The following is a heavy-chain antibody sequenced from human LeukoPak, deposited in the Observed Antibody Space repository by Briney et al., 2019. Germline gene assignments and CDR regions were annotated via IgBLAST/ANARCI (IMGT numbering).Heavy chain of an antibody. CDR2: ISYDGSNK. D-gene: IGHD1-1*01. CDR3: ARDWNEYYFDY. V-gene: IGHV3-30*04. J-gene: IGHJ4*02. CDR1: GFTFSSYA. Sequence: GWSLRLSCAASGFTFSSYAMHWVRQAPGKGLEWVAVISYDGSNKYYADSVKGRFTISRDNSKNTLYLQMNSLRAEDTAVYYCARDWNEYYFDYWGQETLVTVSS.